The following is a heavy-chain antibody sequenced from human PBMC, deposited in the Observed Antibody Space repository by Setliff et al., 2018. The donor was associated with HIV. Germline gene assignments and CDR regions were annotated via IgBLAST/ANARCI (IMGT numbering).Heavy chain of an antibody. CDR3: TTLPTIFGVEKFDY. V-gene: IGHV3-30*03. CDR2: ISDDTTNK. Sequence: GGSLRLSCAASGFIFRNYGMHWVRQAPGKGLEWVAVISDDTTNKYYSDSVEGRFTISRDDTKNTLFLQMNDLRPEDTAVYYCTTLPTIFGVEKFDYWGQGALVTVSS. D-gene: IGHD3-3*01. J-gene: IGHJ4*02. CDR1: GFIFRNYG.